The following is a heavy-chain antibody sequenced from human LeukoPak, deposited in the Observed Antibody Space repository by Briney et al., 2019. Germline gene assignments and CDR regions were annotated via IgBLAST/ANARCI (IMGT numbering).Heavy chain of an antibody. Sequence: SETLSLTCTVSGGSISSYHWSWIRQPAGKGLEWIGRIYTSGSTNYNPSLKSRVTMSVDTSKNQFSLKLSSVTAADTAVYYCARGQRENWNYLNYYYYYMDVWGKGTTVTVSS. D-gene: IGHD1-7*01. J-gene: IGHJ6*03. CDR2: IYTSGST. CDR3: ARGQRENWNYLNYYYYYMDV. V-gene: IGHV4-4*07. CDR1: GGSISSYH.